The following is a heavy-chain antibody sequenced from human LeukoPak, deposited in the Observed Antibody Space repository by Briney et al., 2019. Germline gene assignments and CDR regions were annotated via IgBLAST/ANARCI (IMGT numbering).Heavy chain of an antibody. CDR3: ARLESASFDP. J-gene: IGHJ5*02. Sequence: PSETLSLTCTVSGGSIISYYWSWIRQPPGKGLEYIGYIYSSGSTNYNPSPKSRVTISVDTSKNHFSLKLSSVTAADTAVYYCARLESASFDPWGQGTLVTVSS. V-gene: IGHV4-59*08. CDR2: IYSSGST. CDR1: GGSIISYY.